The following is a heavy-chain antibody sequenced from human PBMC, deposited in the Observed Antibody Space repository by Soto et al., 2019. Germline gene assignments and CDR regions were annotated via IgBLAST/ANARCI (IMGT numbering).Heavy chain of an antibody. Sequence: PGGSLRLSCAASGFTFDDYAMNWVRQAPGKGLEWVSSISSSSSYIYYADSVKGRFTISRDNAKNSLYLQMNSLRAEDTAVYYCASSGWLGYYYGMDVWGQGTTVTVSS. J-gene: IGHJ6*02. CDR2: ISSSSSYI. D-gene: IGHD6-19*01. CDR1: GFTFDDYA. CDR3: ASSGWLGYYYGMDV. V-gene: IGHV3-21*01.